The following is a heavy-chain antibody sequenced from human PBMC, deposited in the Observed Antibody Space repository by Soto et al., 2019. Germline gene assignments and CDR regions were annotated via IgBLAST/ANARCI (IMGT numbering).Heavy chain of an antibody. V-gene: IGHV4-30-4*01. D-gene: IGHD2-8*01. Sequence: PSETLSLTCTVSGGSISSGDYYWSWIRQPPGKGLEWIGYIYYSGSTYYNPSLKSRVTISVDTSKNQFSLKLSSVTAADTAVYYCARLVIDIVLMVPGYFDYWGQGTLVTV. CDR3: ARLVIDIVLMVPGYFDY. CDR1: GGSISSGDYY. J-gene: IGHJ4*02. CDR2: IYYSGST.